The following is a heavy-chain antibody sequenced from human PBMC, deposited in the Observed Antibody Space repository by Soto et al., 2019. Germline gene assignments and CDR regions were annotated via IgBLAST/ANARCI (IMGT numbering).Heavy chain of an antibody. CDR2: INHSGNT. Sequence: SSETLSLTCAVYGVPFSGYYWSWIRQSPGKGLEWIGEINHSGNTNYNPSLKSRVTMLVDTSKNQFSLSLSSVTAADTAVYYCANLIVFHSSYYHDYWGHGTLVTVSS. D-gene: IGHD1-26*01. V-gene: IGHV4-34*01. CDR1: GVPFSGYY. CDR3: ANLIVFHSSYYHDY. J-gene: IGHJ4*01.